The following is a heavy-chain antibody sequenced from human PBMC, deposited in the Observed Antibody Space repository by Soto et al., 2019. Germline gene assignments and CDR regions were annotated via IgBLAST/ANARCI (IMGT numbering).Heavy chain of an antibody. J-gene: IGHJ6*02. CDR1: GFTVSTNY. Sequence: EVQLVESGGGLVQPGGSLRLSCAASGFTVSTNYMTWVRLAPGKGLEWVSVIFYGGSTYYADSVKGRFTISRDNSKNTLYLQMNSLRAEDTAVYYSATTGMGVTFYYYYYGMDVWGQGTTVTVSS. CDR3: ATTGMGVTFYYYYYGMDV. V-gene: IGHV3-66*01. D-gene: IGHD1-26*01. CDR2: IFYGGST.